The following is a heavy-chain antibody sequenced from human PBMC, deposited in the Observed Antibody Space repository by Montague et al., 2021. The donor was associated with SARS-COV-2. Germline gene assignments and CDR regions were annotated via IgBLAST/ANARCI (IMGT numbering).Heavy chain of an antibody. CDR3: ASPTYYYDSSGSDAFDI. Sequence: SETLSLTCTVPGCSISSSNYYWGWLSQPPGKGLEWIGSIYYSGSTYYNPSLKSRVTIFVDTSKNQFSLKLSSVTAADTAVYYCASPTYYYDSSGSDAFDIWGQGTMVTVSS. CDR2: IYYSGST. D-gene: IGHD3-22*01. V-gene: IGHV4-39*01. J-gene: IGHJ3*02. CDR1: GCSISSSNYY.